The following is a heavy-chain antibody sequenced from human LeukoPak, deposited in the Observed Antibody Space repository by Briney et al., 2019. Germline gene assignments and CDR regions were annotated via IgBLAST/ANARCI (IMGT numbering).Heavy chain of an antibody. D-gene: IGHD1-1*01. CDR1: GFTFSSYG. J-gene: IGHJ4*02. CDR2: ISNDGSNK. CDR3: AKGVWYSEN. Sequence: PAGRSLRLSCAASGFTFSSYGMHWFRQAPGKGLEWVAVISNDGSNKYHADSVKGRFTISRDNSKNTLYLQMNSLRAEDTAVYYCAKGVWYSENWGQGALVTVSS. V-gene: IGHV3-30*18.